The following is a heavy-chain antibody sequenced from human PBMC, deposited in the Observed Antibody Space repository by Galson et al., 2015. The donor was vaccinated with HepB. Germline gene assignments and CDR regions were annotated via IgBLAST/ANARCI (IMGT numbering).Heavy chain of an antibody. CDR1: GFTFSTYW. Sequence: LRLSCAASGFTFSTYWMTWVRQAPGKGLEWVANIKRDGSEKNYADSVKGRFTIFRDNAKNSLFLQMYGLGAEDTAVYYCARDFAHSIAVAGTDYFYYGLDVWGQGTTVTVSS. J-gene: IGHJ6*02. CDR2: IKRDGSEK. D-gene: IGHD6-19*01. CDR3: ARDFAHSIAVAGTDYFYYGLDV. V-gene: IGHV3-7*03.